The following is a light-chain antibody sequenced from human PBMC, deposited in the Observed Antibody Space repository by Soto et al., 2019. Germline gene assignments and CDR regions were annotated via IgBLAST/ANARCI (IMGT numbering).Light chain of an antibody. V-gene: IGLV2-14*01. CDR1: SSDVGGYDY. CDR3: SSYTGSSTYVV. CDR2: DVS. J-gene: IGLJ2*01. Sequence: QSALTQPASVSGSPGQSITISCTGTSSDVGGYDYVSWYQQHPGKAPKLMIYDVSNRPSGLSNRFSGSKSGNTASLTISGVQAEDEADYYCSSYTGSSTYVVFGGGTKLTVL.